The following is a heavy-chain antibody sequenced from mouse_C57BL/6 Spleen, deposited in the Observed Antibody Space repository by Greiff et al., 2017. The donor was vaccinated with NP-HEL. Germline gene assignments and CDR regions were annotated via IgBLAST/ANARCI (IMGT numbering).Heavy chain of an antibody. CDR1: GYAFTNYL. D-gene: IGHD1-1*01. J-gene: IGHJ2*01. CDR2: INPGSGGT. CDR3: ARSAITTVVAPFDY. Sequence: VQLQQSGAELVRPGTSVKVSCKASGYAFTNYLIEWVKQRPGQGLEWIGVINPGSGGTNYNEKFKGKATLTADKSSSTAYMQLSSLTSEDSAVYFCARSAITTVVAPFDYWGQGTTLTVSS. V-gene: IGHV1-54*01.